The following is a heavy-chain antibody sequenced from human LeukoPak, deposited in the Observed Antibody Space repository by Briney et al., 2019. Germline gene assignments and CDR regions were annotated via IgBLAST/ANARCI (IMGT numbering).Heavy chain of an antibody. Sequence: SETLSLTCAVYGGSFSGYYWSWIRQPPGKGLEWIGEINHSGSTNYNPSLKSRVTISVDTSKNQFSLKLSSVTAADTAVYYCASSIAAAAGDRRLFDYWGRGTLVTVSS. CDR2: INHSGST. J-gene: IGHJ4*02. V-gene: IGHV4-34*01. CDR3: ASSIAAAAGDRRLFDY. CDR1: GGSFSGYY. D-gene: IGHD6-13*01.